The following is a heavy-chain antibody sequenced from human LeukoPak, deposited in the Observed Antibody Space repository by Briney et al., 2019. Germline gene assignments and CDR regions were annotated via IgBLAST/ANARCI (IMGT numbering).Heavy chain of an antibody. J-gene: IGHJ5*02. V-gene: IGHV4-59*01. Sequence: PSETLSLTCTVSGGSISGYYWSWIRQPPGKGLEWIGFIYYTGNTNYNPSLKSRLTISVDTSKNQFSLKVSSVTAADTAVYYCVRSKSRTYGWCDPWGQGTLVTVSS. D-gene: IGHD4-17*01. CDR2: IYYTGNT. CDR1: GGSISGYY. CDR3: VRSKSRTYGWCDP.